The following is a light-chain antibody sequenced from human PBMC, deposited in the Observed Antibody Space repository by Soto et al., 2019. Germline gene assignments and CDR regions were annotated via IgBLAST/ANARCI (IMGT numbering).Light chain of an antibody. CDR3: SSYTTGGSYV. Sequence: QSVLTQPASVSGSPGLSIAISCTGTSSDVDGYNSVSWYQQHPGKAPKLMIYDVSNRPSGVSNRFSGSKSGNTASLTISGLQAEDEGDYYCSSYTTGGSYVFGTGTKLTVL. CDR2: DVS. V-gene: IGLV2-14*01. J-gene: IGLJ1*01. CDR1: SSDVDGYNS.